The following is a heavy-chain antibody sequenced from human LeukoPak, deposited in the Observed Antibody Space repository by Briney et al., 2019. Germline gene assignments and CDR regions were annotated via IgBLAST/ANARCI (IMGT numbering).Heavy chain of an antibody. Sequence: SETLSLTCTISGGSISGYFGTWTRQASGKGLEWIGYIHTIETKYNPSLQSRVSMSIDTSKNQFSLNLRSVTAADTAVYYCARGLRDEERYYKYYYMDVWGKGTTVTVSS. V-gene: IGHV4-4*09. CDR2: IHTIET. CDR1: GGSISGYF. D-gene: IGHD3-22*01. J-gene: IGHJ6*03. CDR3: ARGLRDEERYYKYYYMDV.